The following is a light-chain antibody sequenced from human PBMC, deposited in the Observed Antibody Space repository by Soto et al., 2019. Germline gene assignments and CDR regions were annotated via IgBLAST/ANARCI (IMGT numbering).Light chain of an antibody. CDR3: AAWDDSLNGPV. CDR1: RSNIGSNT. J-gene: IGLJ3*02. V-gene: IGLV1-44*01. Sequence: QSVLSQPPSASGTPGQGVVISCSGGRSNIGSNTVSWYRHLPGTAPTLLIYRTDEWPSGIPDRFSGSKSGTSASLAIGGLQSEDEADFYCAAWDDSLNGPVFGGGTKVTVL. CDR2: RTD.